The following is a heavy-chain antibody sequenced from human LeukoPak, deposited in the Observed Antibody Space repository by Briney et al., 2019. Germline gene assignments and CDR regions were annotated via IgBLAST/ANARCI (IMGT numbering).Heavy chain of an antibody. CDR3: ARGGGSGSYYKRELDY. D-gene: IGHD3-10*01. CDR2: IKEDGSEK. J-gene: IGHJ4*02. Sequence: GGSLRLSCAASGITFSNSWMCWVRQAPGKGLEWVANIKEDGSEKYYVNSVKGRFTISRDNAKNSLYLHMNSLRAEDTAVYYCARGGGSGSYYKRELDYWGQGTLVTVSS. V-gene: IGHV3-7*01. CDR1: GITFSNSW.